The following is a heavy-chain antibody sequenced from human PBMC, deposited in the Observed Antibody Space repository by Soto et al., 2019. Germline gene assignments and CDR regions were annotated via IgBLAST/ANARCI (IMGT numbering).Heavy chain of an antibody. Sequence: GESLKISCKGSGYSFTSYWIGWVRQMPGKGLEWMGIIYPGDSDTTYSPSFQGQVTISADKSISTAYLQWSSLKASDTAMYYCARRYCPGGSCYFDMDVWGQGTTVTVSS. V-gene: IGHV5-51*01. D-gene: IGHD2-15*01. CDR1: GYSFTSYW. CDR3: ARRYCPGGSCYFDMDV. CDR2: IYPGDSDT. J-gene: IGHJ6*02.